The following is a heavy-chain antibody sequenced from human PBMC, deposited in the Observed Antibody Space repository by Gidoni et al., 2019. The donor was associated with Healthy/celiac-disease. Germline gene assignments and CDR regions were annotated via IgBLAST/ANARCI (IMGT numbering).Heavy chain of an antibody. V-gene: IGHV4-34*01. CDR1: GGSFSGYD. J-gene: IGHJ4*02. Sequence: VQLQLWGAGLMKPSETLSLTCAVSGGSFSGYDWSWIRQPPGKGLVWIGEINHSGSTNYNPSLKSRVTISVDTSKNQFSLKLSSVTAADTAVYYCARGVGDPQQLEKKGLDYWGQGTLVTVSS. D-gene: IGHD6-13*01. CDR3: ARGVGDPQQLEKKGLDY. CDR2: INHSGST.